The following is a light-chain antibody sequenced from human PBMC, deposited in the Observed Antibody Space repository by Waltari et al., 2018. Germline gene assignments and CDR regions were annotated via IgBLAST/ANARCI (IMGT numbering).Light chain of an antibody. CDR3: SSYTSSRTLI. Sequence: QSALTHPASVSGSPGPSIACSVTGPTRAIGYHKFSSWHQHNPGKAPNLIIYDVTGRPSGVSDRFAGSKSGNTASLTISGLQAEDEADYYCSSYTSSRTLIFGGGTKVTV. V-gene: IGLV2-14*03. J-gene: IGLJ2*01. CDR1: TRAIGYHKF. CDR2: DVT.